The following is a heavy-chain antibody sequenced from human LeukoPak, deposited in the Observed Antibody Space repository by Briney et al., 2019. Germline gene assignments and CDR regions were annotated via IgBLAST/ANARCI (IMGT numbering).Heavy chain of an antibody. Sequence: SQTLSLTCAVSGGSSRSGDYFWVWIRQPPGKGLEWIGTIFHSGSTYYNASLKSRVTMSVDTSKNQFSLKLSSVTAADTAVYYCARRSTAGEWFDPWGQGTLVTVSS. CDR1: GGSSRSGDYF. D-gene: IGHD3-16*01. V-gene: IGHV4-30-2*03. J-gene: IGHJ5*02. CDR2: IFHSGST. CDR3: ARRSTAGEWFDP.